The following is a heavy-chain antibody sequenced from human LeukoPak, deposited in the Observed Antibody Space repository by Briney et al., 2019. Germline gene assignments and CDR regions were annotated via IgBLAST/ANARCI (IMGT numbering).Heavy chain of an antibody. CDR3: VRGTGY. Sequence: GGSLRLSCSVSGFTFSTYVVHWVRQAPGKGLEYVSAISSNGDNTYYADSVKGRFTISRDNSKNTLYLQMSSLRADDTAVYYCVRGTGYWGQGTLVTVSS. CDR1: GFTFSTYV. J-gene: IGHJ4*02. CDR2: ISSNGDNT. V-gene: IGHV3-64D*06.